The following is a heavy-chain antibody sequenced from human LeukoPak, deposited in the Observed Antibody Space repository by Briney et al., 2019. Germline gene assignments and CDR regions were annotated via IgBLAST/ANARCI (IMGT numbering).Heavy chain of an antibody. CDR3: ARLRGPNYYDSSAYFDY. CDR2: IKQGGSDK. V-gene: IGHV3-7*01. J-gene: IGHJ4*02. Sequence: GGSLRLSCAASGFTFSTYWMSWVRQAPGKGLEWVANIKQGGSDKEYVYSGKGRFIVSRDNAKDSLDLQMNRLRAEETDVYYCARLRGPNYYDSSAYFDYRGKGTLVTVSS. CDR1: GFTFSTYW. D-gene: IGHD3-22*01.